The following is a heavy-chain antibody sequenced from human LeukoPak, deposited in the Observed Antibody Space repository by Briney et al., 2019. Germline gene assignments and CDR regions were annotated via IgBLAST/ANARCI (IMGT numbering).Heavy chain of an antibody. CDR3: AKIRSEGSGQPLAFEP. D-gene: IGHD6-19*01. CDR2: MSTNIGRT. V-gene: IGHV3-23*01. Sequence: GGSLRLSCAASRFTFANYAMSWVRQAPGKGLEWVSGMSTNIGRTFYADSVKGRFTISRDNSKSTLYLQMNTLRVEDTAVYYCAKIRSEGSGQPLAFEPWGQGTVVSVSS. CDR1: RFTFANYA. J-gene: IGHJ5*02.